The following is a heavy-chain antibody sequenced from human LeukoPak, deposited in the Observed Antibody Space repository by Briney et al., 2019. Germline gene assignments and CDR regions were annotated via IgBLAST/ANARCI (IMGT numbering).Heavy chain of an antibody. CDR1: GDSVSSKSVS. J-gene: IGHJ4*02. V-gene: IGHV6-1*01. CDR3: VRDFNWAFDY. CDR2: TRYRSTWNT. D-gene: IGHD3-16*01. Sequence: SPTLSLTCAISGDSVSSKSVSWSWLRQSPSRGLEYLGRTRYRSTWNTFYSLSVEGRITINADTSRNEVSLRLSSVTPEDTALYYCVRDFNWAFDYWGQGTLVTVSS.